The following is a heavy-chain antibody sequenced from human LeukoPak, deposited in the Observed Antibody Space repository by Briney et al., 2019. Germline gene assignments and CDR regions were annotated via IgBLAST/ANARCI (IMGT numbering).Heavy chain of an antibody. CDR1: GGSISSYY. Sequence: PSETLSLTCTVSGGSISSYYWSWIRQPPGKGLEWIGYIYNSGSTNYNPSLKSRVTISVDTSKNQFSLKLSSVTAADTAVYYCARAMITFGGVIEGFDYWGQGTLVTVSS. J-gene: IGHJ4*02. CDR3: ARAMITFGGVIEGFDY. V-gene: IGHV4-59*01. D-gene: IGHD3-16*02. CDR2: IYNSGST.